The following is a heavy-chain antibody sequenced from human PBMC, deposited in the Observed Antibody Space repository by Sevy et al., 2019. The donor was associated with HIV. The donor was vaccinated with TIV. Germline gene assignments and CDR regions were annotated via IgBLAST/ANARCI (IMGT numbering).Heavy chain of an antibody. Sequence: ASVKVSCKASGYTFTSYGISWVRQAPGQGLEWMGWISAYNGNTNYAQKLQGRVTMTTDTSTSTAYMELRSLRSDDTAVYYCAIGPDILTGYYSHKYYYYYMDVWGKGTTVTVSS. CDR3: AIGPDILTGYYSHKYYYYYMDV. CDR1: GYTFTSYG. J-gene: IGHJ6*03. V-gene: IGHV1-18*04. CDR2: ISAYNGNT. D-gene: IGHD3-9*01.